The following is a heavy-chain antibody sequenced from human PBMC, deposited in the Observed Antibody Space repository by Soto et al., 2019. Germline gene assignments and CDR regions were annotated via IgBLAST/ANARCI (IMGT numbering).Heavy chain of an antibody. CDR3: ARFSRGRYFGTGYYRPSNFDY. V-gene: IGHV4-31*03. D-gene: IGHD3-3*01. J-gene: IGHJ4*02. Sequence: SETLSLTCTVSGDSITGGRYYWSWIRQHPGKGLEWIGYIHYSGSAYYNPSLKSRISIPVDTSKNQFSLQLSSVTAADTAVYYCARFSRGRYFGTGYYRPSNFDYWGQGTLVTVSS. CDR2: IHYSGSA. CDR1: GDSITGGRYY.